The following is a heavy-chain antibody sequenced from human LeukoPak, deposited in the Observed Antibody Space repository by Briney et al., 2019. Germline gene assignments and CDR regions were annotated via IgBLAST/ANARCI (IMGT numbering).Heavy chain of an antibody. J-gene: IGHJ3*02. CDR2: IYYSGST. CDR1: GGSISSYY. D-gene: IGHD2-15*01. Sequence: KPSETLSLTCTVSGGSISSYYWSWIRQPPGKGLEWIGYIYYSGSTNYNPSLKSRVTISVDTSKNQFSLKLSSVTAADTAVYYCARWSHGIGYCSGGSCRHDAFDIWGQGTMVTVSS. V-gene: IGHV4-59*01. CDR3: ARWSHGIGYCSGGSCRHDAFDI.